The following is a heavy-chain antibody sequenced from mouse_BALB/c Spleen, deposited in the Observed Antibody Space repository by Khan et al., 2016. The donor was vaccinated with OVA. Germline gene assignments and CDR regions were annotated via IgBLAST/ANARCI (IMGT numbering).Heavy chain of an antibody. D-gene: IGHD2-10*01. CDR2: MWSDGSA. J-gene: IGHJ4*01. V-gene: IGHV2-6-1*01. CDR1: GFSLTNYG. CDR3: ARQPYYHYNVMDY. Sequence: VELVESGPGLVAPSQSLSTTCTISGFSLTNYGVHWVRQPPGKGLEWLVLMWSDGSATYNSALKSRLTISMDNSKSQVFLKMHSLQTDDTAMYFCARQPYYHYNVMDYWGQGTSVTVSS.